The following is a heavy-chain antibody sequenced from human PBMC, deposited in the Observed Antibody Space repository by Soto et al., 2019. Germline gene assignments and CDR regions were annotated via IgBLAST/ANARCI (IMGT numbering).Heavy chain of an antibody. CDR1: GFTFSSYA. CDR3: AKARRAMVRGVINGPFDY. Sequence: EVQLLESGGALVQPGGSLQPSCAASGFTFSSYAMSWVRQAPGKGLEWFSAISGSGGSTYYADSVKGRFTISRDNSKNTLYLQMNSLRAEDTAVYYCAKARRAMVRGVINGPFDYWGQGTLVTVSS. CDR2: ISGSGGST. D-gene: IGHD3-10*01. V-gene: IGHV3-23*01. J-gene: IGHJ4*02.